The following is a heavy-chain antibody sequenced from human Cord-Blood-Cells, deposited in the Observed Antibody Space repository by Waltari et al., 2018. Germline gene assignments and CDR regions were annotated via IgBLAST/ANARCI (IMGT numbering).Heavy chain of an antibody. CDR3: ARQVKVGATDY. CDR1: GGSFSGYY. CDR2: INQSGST. D-gene: IGHD1-26*01. V-gene: IGHV4-34*01. J-gene: IGHJ4*02. Sequence: QVQLQQWGAGLLKPSETLSLTCAVYGGSFSGYYWSWIRQPPGKGLEWIGEINQSGSTNYNPSLKSRVTISVDTSKNQFSLKLSSVTAADTAVYYCARQVKVGATDYWGQGTLVTVSS.